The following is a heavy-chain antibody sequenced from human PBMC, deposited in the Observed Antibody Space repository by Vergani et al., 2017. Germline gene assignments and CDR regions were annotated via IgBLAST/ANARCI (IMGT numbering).Heavy chain of an antibody. V-gene: IGHV5-51*01. J-gene: IGHJ4*02. CDR2: FHPADSDT. D-gene: IGHD3-22*01. Sequence: EVQLVQSGAEVKKPGESLKISCQISGYSFTHYWIGWVRQMPGKGLEWMRIFHPADSDTRYSPSFQGQVTISVDKSISTAYLQRSSLRASDSAMYYCARLYGRDSSGSKYFDYWGQGTLVTVSS. CDR1: GYSFTHYW. CDR3: ARLYGRDSSGSKYFDY.